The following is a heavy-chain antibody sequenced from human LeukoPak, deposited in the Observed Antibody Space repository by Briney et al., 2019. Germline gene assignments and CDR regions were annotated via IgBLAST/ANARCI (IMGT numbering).Heavy chain of an antibody. CDR3: ARELVGATAGFDY. V-gene: IGHV1-2*02. D-gene: IGHD1-26*01. Sequence: ASVKVSCKASGYTFTGYYMHWVRQAPGQGLEWMGWINPNSGGTNYAQKFQGRVTMTRDTSISTAYMKLSRLRSDDTAVYYCARELVGATAGFDYWGQGTLVTVSS. CDR1: GYTFTGYY. CDR2: INPNSGGT. J-gene: IGHJ4*02.